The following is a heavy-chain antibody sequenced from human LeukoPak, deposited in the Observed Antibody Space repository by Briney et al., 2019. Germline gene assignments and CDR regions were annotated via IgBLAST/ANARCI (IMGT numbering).Heavy chain of an antibody. CDR1: GYTFTGYY. J-gene: IGHJ4*02. V-gene: IGHV1-2*06. Sequence: ASVKVSCKASGYTFTGYYMHWVRQAPGQGLEWMGRINPNSGGTNYAQKFQGRFTMTRDTSISTAYMELSRLRSDDTAVYYCAREKRDGYNLLFDYWGQGTLVTVSS. CDR3: AREKRDGYNLLFDY. CDR2: INPNSGGT. D-gene: IGHD5-24*01.